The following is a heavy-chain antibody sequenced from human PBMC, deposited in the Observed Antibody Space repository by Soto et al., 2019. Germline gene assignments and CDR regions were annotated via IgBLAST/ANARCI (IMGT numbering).Heavy chain of an antibody. CDR1: GYTFTSFY. D-gene: IGHD2-21*02. V-gene: IGHV1-46*01. CDR3: ARGGSVVVVTDGFGY. J-gene: IGHJ4*02. CDR2: INPSGGGT. Sequence: QVQLVQSGAEAKKPGASVKVSCKASGYTFTSFYIHWVRQAPGQGLEWMGMINPSGGGTRFAPKCQGRVTMTRDTSTSTVYMELSSLTSEDTAVYFCARGGSVVVVTDGFGYWGQGTLVTVSS.